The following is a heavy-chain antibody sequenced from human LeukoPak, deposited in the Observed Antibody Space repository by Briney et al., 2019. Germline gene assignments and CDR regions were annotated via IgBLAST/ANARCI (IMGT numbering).Heavy chain of an antibody. CDR3: ARERTFSGSYYSTDAFDI. V-gene: IGHV3-53*01. CDR2: IYRGGNT. Sequence: QAGGSLRLSCAASGFTVSSNYMRWVRQAPGKGVEWVSVIYRGGNTYYADSVKGRFTVSRDNSKNTLYLQMNSLRAEDTAVYYCARERTFSGSYYSTDAFDIWGQGTMVTVSS. J-gene: IGHJ3*02. CDR1: GFTVSSNY. D-gene: IGHD1-26*01.